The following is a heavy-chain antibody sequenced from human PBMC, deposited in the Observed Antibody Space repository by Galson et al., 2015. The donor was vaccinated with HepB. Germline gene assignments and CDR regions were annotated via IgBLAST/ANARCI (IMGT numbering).Heavy chain of an antibody. CDR3: ARTYYDFWSGYYHYYYYYMDV. V-gene: IGHV3-30-3*01. Sequence: SLRLSCAASGFTFSSYAMHWVRQAPGKGLEWVAVISYDGSNKYYADSVKGRFTISRDNSKNTLYLQMNSLRAEDTAVYYCARTYYDFWSGYYHYYYYYMDVWGKGTTVTVSS. D-gene: IGHD3-3*01. CDR2: ISYDGSNK. J-gene: IGHJ6*03. CDR1: GFTFSSYA.